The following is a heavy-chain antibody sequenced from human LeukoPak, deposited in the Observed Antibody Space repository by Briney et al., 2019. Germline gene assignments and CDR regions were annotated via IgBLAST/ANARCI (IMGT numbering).Heavy chain of an antibody. CDR2: XNXXRGKT. D-gene: IGHD3-3*01. J-gene: IGHJ6*03. V-gene: IGHV1-8*03. CDR3: ARVPARVRKYYYYYMDV. Sequence: XRQAXXQGLXXXXXXNXXRGKTGYAKKFQGRVTITRNTSISKAYMEVSRQRYGDTAVYYCARVPARVRKYYYYYMDVWGKGTTVTVSS.